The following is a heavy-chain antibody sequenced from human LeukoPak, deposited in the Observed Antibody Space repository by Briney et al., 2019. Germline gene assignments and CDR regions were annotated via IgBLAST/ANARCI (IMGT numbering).Heavy chain of an antibody. V-gene: IGHV4-34*01. CDR2: ITHSGST. CDR3: ARGAGNYYFYGMDV. J-gene: IGHJ6*02. CDR1: GESFSGHY. Sequence: PSDTLSLTCAVYGESFSGHYWSWIRQPPGKGLEWIGEITHSGSTNYNPSLKSRVSISVDTSKNQFSLKLSSVTAADTAVYYCARGAGNYYFYGMDVWGQGTTVTVSS.